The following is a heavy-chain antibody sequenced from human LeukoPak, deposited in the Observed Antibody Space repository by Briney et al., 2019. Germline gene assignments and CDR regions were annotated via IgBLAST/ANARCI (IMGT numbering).Heavy chain of an antibody. CDR2: ISRGGTTT. Sequence: GGSLRLSCAASGFTFSIFEMDWVRQAPGKGLEWISYISRGGTTTHYADSVKGRFTISRDNAKNSLYLQMNSLRAEDTAVYYCARDRDVGATSAVDAFDIWGQGTMVTVSS. CDR3: ARDRDVGATSAVDAFDI. V-gene: IGHV3-48*03. CDR1: GFTFSIFE. J-gene: IGHJ3*02. D-gene: IGHD1-26*01.